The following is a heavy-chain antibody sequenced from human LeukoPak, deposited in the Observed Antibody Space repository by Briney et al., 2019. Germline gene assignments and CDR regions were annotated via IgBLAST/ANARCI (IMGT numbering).Heavy chain of an antibody. Sequence: SGPALVKPTQTLTLTCTFSGFSLRTSGMCVSWIRQPPGKALEWLARIDWDDDKYYSTSLKARPTVSKDTSKNQVVLTMTNMDPVDTATYYCARIHRYGPAGYYGMDVWGQGTTVTVSS. CDR1: GFSLRTSGMC. CDR2: IDWDDDK. V-gene: IGHV2-70*11. CDR3: ARIHRYGPAGYYGMDV. J-gene: IGHJ6*02. D-gene: IGHD5-18*01.